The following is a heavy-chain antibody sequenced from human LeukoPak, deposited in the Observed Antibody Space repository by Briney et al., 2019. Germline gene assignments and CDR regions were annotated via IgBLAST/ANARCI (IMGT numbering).Heavy chain of an antibody. V-gene: IGHV1-69*13. CDR2: IIPIFGTA. Sequence: SVKVSCKASGGSFSSYAISWVRQAPGQGLEWMGGIIPIFGTANYAQKFQGRVTITADESTSTAYMELSSLRSEDTAVYYCARDRYCSGGSCYSGGWYFDLWGRGTLVTVSS. D-gene: IGHD2-15*01. J-gene: IGHJ2*01. CDR3: ARDRYCSGGSCYSGGWYFDL. CDR1: GGSFSSYA.